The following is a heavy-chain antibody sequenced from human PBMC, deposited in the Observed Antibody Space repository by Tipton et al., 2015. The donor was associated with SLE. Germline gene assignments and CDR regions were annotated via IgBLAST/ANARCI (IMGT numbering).Heavy chain of an antibody. CDR1: GGYISSYS. J-gene: IGHJ4*02. CDR3: ARHGYDIWSGYDY. V-gene: IGHV4-4*07. D-gene: IGHD3-3*01. CDR2: IYTSGIT. Sequence: TLSLTCTVSGGYISSYSWSWIRQPAGKGLEWIGRIYTSGITNYNPSLKSRVTMSVDTSKNQFSLKLSSVTAADTAVYYCARHGYDIWSGYDYWGQGTLVTVSS.